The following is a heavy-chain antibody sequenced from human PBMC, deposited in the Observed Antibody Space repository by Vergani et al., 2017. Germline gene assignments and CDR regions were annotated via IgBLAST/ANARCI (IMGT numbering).Heavy chain of an antibody. Sequence: EVQLVQSGAEVKKPGESLRISCKGSGYSFTSYWFSWVRQMPGKGLEWMGRIDPSDSYTNYRPSFQGHVTISAAKSISTAYLQWSSLKASDTAMYYCAGHIVGATVPADYWGQGTLVTVSS. D-gene: IGHD1-26*01. J-gene: IGHJ4*02. CDR3: AGHIVGATVPADY. CDR2: IDPSDSYT. V-gene: IGHV5-10-1*03. CDR1: GYSFTSYW.